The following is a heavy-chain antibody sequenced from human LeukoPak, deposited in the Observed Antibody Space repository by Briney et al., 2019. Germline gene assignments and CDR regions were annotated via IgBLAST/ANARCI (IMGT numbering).Heavy chain of an antibody. V-gene: IGHV1-46*01. CDR1: GYTFTTYY. CDR3: ARVKAAAGTNLDY. CDR2: INPNGGST. Sequence: ASVKVSCKASGYTFTTYYLHWVRQAPGQGLEWMGIINPNGGSTSYAQKFQGRVTMTRDTSTSTVYMELSSLRSEDTAVYYYARVKAAAGTNLDYWGQGTLVTVSS. J-gene: IGHJ4*02. D-gene: IGHD6-13*01.